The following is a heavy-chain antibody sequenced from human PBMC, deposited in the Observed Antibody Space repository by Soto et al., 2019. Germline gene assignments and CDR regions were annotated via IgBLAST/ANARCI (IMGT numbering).Heavy chain of an antibody. Sequence: SEARSLSCTVSRGSISSGGYFWSWIRQHPEKGLEWIGYIYYSGSTYYNPSLKSRVSISVDPSQNQFSLRLSSVTAADTAVYYCARGATGNRHFDFWGQGGLVT. CDR1: RGSISSGGYF. CDR3: ARGATGNRHFDF. CDR2: IYYSGST. V-gene: IGHV4-31*03. D-gene: IGHD1-1*01. J-gene: IGHJ4*02.